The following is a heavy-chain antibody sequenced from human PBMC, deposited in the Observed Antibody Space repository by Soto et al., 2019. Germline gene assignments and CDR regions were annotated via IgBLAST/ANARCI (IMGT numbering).Heavy chain of an antibody. J-gene: IGHJ6*02. Sequence: QVQLVQSGAEVKKPGSSVKVSCKASGGTFGSYAIRWVRQAPGQGLELMGGIIPIPGTANYAQKFQGRVTIGADESTSTAYMELSSLRSEDTAVYYCARSQGSSTSLEIYYYYYYGMDVWGQGTTVTVSS. CDR3: ARSQGSSTSLEIYYYYYYGMDV. V-gene: IGHV1-69*01. D-gene: IGHD2-2*01. CDR2: IIPIPGTA. CDR1: GGTFGSYA.